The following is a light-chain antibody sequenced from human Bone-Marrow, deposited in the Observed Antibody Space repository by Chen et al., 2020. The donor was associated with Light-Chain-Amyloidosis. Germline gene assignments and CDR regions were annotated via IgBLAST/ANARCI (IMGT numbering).Light chain of an antibody. CDR2: WAS. CDR1: QSVLYSSNNKNY. CDR3: QQYLSAPYT. Sequence: DIVMTQSPDSLAVSLGERGTINCKSSQSVLYSSNNKNYLAWFQQKPGQPPKLLISWASTRESGVPDRFSGSASGTDFTLTISSLQAEDVAVYFCQQYLSAPYTFGQGTKLEIK. V-gene: IGKV4-1*01. J-gene: IGKJ2*01.